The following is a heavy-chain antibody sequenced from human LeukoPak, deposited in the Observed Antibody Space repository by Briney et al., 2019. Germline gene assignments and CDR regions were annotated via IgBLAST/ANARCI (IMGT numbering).Heavy chain of an antibody. CDR2: INPNSGGT. D-gene: IGHD6-13*01. J-gene: IGHJ4*02. V-gene: IGHV1-2*02. CDR3: ARAGQGSSWYYYFDY. CDR1: GYTFTGYY. Sequence: GASVKDSCKASGYTFTGYYMHWVRQAPGQGLEWMGWINPNSGGTNYAQKFQGRVTMTRDTSISTAYMELSRLRSDDTAVYYCARAGQGSSWYYYFDYWGQGTLVTVSS.